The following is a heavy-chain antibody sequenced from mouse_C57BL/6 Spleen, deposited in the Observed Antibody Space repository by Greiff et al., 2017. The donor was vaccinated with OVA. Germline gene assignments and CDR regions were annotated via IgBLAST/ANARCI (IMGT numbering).Heavy chain of an antibody. CDR1: GFTFSDYG. Sequence: EVKLEESGGGLVQPGGSLKLSCAASGFTFSDYGMAWVRQAPRKGPEWVAFISNLAYSIYYADTVTGRFTISSENAKNTLYLEMSSLRSEDTAMYYCARHRTGTYAMDYWGQGTSVTVSS. CDR3: ARHRTGTYAMDY. CDR2: ISNLAYSI. J-gene: IGHJ4*01. D-gene: IGHD4-1*01. V-gene: IGHV5-15*04.